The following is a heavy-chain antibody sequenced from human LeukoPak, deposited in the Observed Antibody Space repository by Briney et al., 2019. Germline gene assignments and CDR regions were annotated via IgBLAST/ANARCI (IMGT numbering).Heavy chain of an antibody. J-gene: IGHJ4*02. Sequence: ASVKVSCKASGFTFTGYYMHWVRQAPGQGLEWMGWINPNSGGTNYAQKFQGRVTMTRDTSISTAYMELSRLRSDDTAVYYCARLVGANEDFDYWGQGTLVTVSS. CDR2: INPNSGGT. D-gene: IGHD1-26*01. V-gene: IGHV1-2*02. CDR1: GFTFTGYY. CDR3: ARLVGANEDFDY.